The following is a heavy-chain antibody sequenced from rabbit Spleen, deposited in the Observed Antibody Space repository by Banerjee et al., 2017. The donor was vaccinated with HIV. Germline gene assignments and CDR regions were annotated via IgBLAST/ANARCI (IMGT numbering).Heavy chain of an antibody. V-gene: IGHV1S47*01. D-gene: IGHD1-1*01. CDR1: GFDFSNYG. CDR2: IEPIFGRT. Sequence: QEQLVESGGGLVQPGGSLKLSCKASGFDFSNYGVSWVRQTPGKGLEWIGYIEPIFGRTYYASWVDGRFTISSHNAQNTLYLQLNSLTAADMATYFCVRGASSSGYYNLWGQGTLVTVS. CDR3: VRGASSSGYYNL. J-gene: IGHJ4*01.